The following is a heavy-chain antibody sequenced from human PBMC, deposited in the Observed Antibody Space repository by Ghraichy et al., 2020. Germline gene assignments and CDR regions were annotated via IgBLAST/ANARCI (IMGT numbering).Heavy chain of an antibody. J-gene: IGHJ4*02. Sequence: SENLSLTCAVSGGSISSSNWWSWVRQPPGKGLEWIGEFHHSGRTNYSPSLKSRVTISVDKSRNQFSLKLTSVTAADTAVYYCVRNGGFDFDYWGQGTLVTVSS. V-gene: IGHV4-4*02. CDR2: FHHSGRT. D-gene: IGHD2-8*01. CDR1: GGSISSSNW. CDR3: VRNGGFDFDY.